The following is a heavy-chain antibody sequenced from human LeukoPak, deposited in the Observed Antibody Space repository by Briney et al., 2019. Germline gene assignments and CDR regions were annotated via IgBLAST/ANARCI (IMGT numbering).Heavy chain of an antibody. CDR2: ISYDGSNK. Sequence: GGSLRLSCAASGFTFSSYAMHWVRQAPGKGLEWVAVISYDGSNKYYADSVKGRFTISRDNSKNTLYLQMNSLRAEDTAVYYCASHSSGYYLRDYWGQGTLVTVSS. CDR3: ASHSSGYYLRDY. CDR1: GFTFSSYA. J-gene: IGHJ4*02. D-gene: IGHD3-22*01. V-gene: IGHV3-30-3*01.